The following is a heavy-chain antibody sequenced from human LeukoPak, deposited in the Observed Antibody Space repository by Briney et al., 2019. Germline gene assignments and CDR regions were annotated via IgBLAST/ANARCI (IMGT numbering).Heavy chain of an antibody. CDR3: AKDMGVVTGGWVDY. CDR2: ISGDGGST. J-gene: IGHJ4*02. D-gene: IGHD2-8*02. Sequence: GGSLRLSCAASGFTVDDYAMHWVRQTPGKGLEWVSVISGDGGSTYYADSVKGRFTISRDNSKNSLYLQMNSLRTEDTALYSCAKDMGVVTGGWVDYWGQGTLVTVSS. CDR1: GFTVDDYA. V-gene: IGHV3-43*02.